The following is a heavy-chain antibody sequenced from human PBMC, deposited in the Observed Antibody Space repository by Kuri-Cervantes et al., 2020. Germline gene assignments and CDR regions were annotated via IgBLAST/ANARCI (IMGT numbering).Heavy chain of an antibody. V-gene: IGHV1-18*04. CDR3: AKAGGLSGSYSGHYFDY. CDR2: ISAYNGNT. J-gene: IGHJ4*02. Sequence: ASVKVSCKASGYTFTSYYMHWVRQAPGQGLEWMGWISAYNGNTNYAQKLQGRVTMTTDTSTSTAYMELRSLRSDDTAIYYCAKAGGLSGSYSGHYFDYWGQGTLVTVSS. D-gene: IGHD1-26*01. CDR1: GYTFTSYY.